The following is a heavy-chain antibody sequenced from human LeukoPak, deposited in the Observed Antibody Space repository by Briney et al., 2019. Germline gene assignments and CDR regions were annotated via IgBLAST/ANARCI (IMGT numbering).Heavy chain of an antibody. J-gene: IGHJ5*02. CDR3: AKSSGSYYGFSWFDP. CDR2: ISYDGSNK. Sequence: GGSLRLSCAASGFTFSSYGMHWVRQAPGKGLEWVAVISYDGSNKYYADPVKGRFTISRDNSKNTLYLQMNSLRAEDTAVYYCAKSSGSYYGFSWFDPWGQGTLVTVSS. V-gene: IGHV3-30*18. CDR1: GFTFSSYG. D-gene: IGHD1-26*01.